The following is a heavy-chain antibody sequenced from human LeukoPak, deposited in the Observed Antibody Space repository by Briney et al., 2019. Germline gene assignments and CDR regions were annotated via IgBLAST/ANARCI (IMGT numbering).Heavy chain of an antibody. Sequence: SETLSLTCTVSGGSISSYYWSWIRQPAGKRLEWIGRISSSGSTNYNPSLKSRVTMSVDSSKNQFSLILISVTAADTAVYYCARGQGREGYNFHFWSQGTLVTVSS. CDR1: GGSISSYY. D-gene: IGHD5-24*01. J-gene: IGHJ4*02. V-gene: IGHV4-4*07. CDR2: ISSSGST. CDR3: ARGQGREGYNFHF.